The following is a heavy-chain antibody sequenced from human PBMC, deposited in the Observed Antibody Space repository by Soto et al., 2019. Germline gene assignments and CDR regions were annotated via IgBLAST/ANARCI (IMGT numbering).Heavy chain of an antibody. V-gene: IGHV4-31*03. CDR1: GGSISSGGYY. J-gene: IGHJ4*02. Sequence: SETLSLTCTVSGGSISSGGYYWSWIRQHPGKGLEWIGYIYYSGSTCYNPSLKSRVTISVDTSKNHFSLKLSSVTAADTAVYYCARGDDPFRFDYWGQGTLVTVSS. CDR2: IYYSGST. CDR3: ARGDDPFRFDY.